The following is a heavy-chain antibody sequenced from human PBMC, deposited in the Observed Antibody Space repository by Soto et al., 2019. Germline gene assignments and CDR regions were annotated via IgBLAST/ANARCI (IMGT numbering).Heavy chain of an antibody. D-gene: IGHD5-18*01. CDR3: ARASRGSYGPYYGMDV. J-gene: IGHJ6*02. Sequence: PGGSVRLSCAASGFTFSSYAMHWVRQAPGKGLEWVAVISYDGSNKYYADSVKGRFTISRDNSKNTLYLQMNSLRAEDTAVYYCARASRGSYGPYYGMDVWGQGTTVTVSS. V-gene: IGHV3-30-3*01. CDR1: GFTFSSYA. CDR2: ISYDGSNK.